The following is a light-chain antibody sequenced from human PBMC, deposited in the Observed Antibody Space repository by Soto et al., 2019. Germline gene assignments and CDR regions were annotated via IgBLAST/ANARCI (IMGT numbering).Light chain of an antibody. Sequence: QLVLTQPASVSGSPGQSITISSTGTSSDVGGYNYVSWYQQHPGKAPKLMIYEVSNRPSGVSNRFSGSKSGNTASLTISGLQAEDEADYYCSSYTSSSIDYVFGTGTKVTVL. CDR2: EVS. V-gene: IGLV2-14*01. CDR1: SSDVGGYNY. J-gene: IGLJ1*01. CDR3: SSYTSSSIDYV.